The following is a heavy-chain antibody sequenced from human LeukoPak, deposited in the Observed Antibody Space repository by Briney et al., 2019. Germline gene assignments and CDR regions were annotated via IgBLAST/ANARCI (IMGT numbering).Heavy chain of an antibody. J-gene: IGHJ4*02. CDR1: GGSITSRSNY. D-gene: IGHD3-10*01. CDR3: ARDRYYGPFDY. Sequence: PSETLSLTCTVSGGSITSRSNYWGWIRQPPGTGLEWIGSINYSGSTYYNPSLKSRVTISVDTSKNQFSLKLISVTAADTAVYYCARDRYYGPFDYWGQGTLVTVSS. V-gene: IGHV4-39*07. CDR2: INYSGST.